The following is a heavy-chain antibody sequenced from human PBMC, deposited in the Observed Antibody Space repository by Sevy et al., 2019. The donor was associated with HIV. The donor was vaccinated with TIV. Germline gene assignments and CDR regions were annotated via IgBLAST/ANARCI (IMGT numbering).Heavy chain of an antibody. CDR1: GFTFSSYS. CDR2: ISSSGSTI. Sequence: GGSLRLSCAASGFTFSSYSMNWVRQAPGKGLEWVSYISSSGSTIYYADSVKGRFTISRDNAKNSLYLQMNSLRAEDTAVYYCASVRGKVDYWGQGTLVTVSS. J-gene: IGHJ4*02. V-gene: IGHV3-48*04. CDR3: ASVRGKVDY. D-gene: IGHD3-10*02.